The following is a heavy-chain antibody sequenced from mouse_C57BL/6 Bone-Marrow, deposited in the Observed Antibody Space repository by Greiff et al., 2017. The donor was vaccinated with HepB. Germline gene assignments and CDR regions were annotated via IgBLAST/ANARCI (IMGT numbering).Heavy chain of an antibody. CDR1: GYTFTSYW. D-gene: IGHD4-1*01. V-gene: IGHV1-64*01. CDR3: ARRSDWDYFDY. J-gene: IGHJ2*01. Sequence: QVQLQQSGAELVKPGASVKLSCKASGYTFTSYWMHWVKQRPGQGLEWIGMIHPNSGSTNYNEKFKSKATLTVDKSSSTAYMQLSSLTSEDSAVYYCARRSDWDYFDYWGQGTTLTVSS. CDR2: IHPNSGST.